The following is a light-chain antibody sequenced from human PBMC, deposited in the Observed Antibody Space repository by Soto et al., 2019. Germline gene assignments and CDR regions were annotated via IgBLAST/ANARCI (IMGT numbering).Light chain of an antibody. CDR1: NSNIGDNI. CDR2: SNN. CDR3: AAWDDSLNAWV. Sequence: QPVLTQPPSASGTPGQRVTISCSGSNSNIGDNIVNWYQQLPGTAPKLLIFSNNQRPSGVPARFSGSQSGTSASLAISGLQSEDEADYYCAAWDDSLNAWVFGGGTKVTVL. J-gene: IGLJ3*02. V-gene: IGLV1-44*01.